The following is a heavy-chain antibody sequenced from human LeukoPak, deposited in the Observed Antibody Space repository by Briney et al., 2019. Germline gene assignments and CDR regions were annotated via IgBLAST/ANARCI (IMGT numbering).Heavy chain of an antibody. CDR2: INSDGSTT. CDR1: GFTFSSYW. Sequence: GGSLRLSCAASGFTFSSYWMHWVRQAPGKGLVWVSRINSDGSTTTYADSVQGRFTISRDNAESTLYLQMNSLRAEDTAVYYCARDAIVVVPGAKWSAFDIWGQGTMVTVSS. D-gene: IGHD2-2*01. CDR3: ARDAIVVVPGAKWSAFDI. J-gene: IGHJ3*02. V-gene: IGHV3-74*03.